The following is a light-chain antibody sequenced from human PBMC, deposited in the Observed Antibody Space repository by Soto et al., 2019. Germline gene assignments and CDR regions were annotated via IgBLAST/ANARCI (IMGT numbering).Light chain of an antibody. CDR3: HQYYSTPRP. Sequence: DIVMTQSPDSLAVSLGERATINCKSSQSVLYSSNNKNYLAWYQQKPGQPPKLLIYWASTRESGVPDRFSGSGSGTDVTLTISSLQAEDVAVYYCHQYYSTPRPFGQGTKLEIQ. CDR2: WAS. CDR1: QSVLYSSNNKNY. V-gene: IGKV4-1*01. J-gene: IGKJ1*01.